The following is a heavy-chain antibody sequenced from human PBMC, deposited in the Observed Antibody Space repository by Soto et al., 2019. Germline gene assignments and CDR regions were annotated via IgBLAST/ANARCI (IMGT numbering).Heavy chain of an antibody. D-gene: IGHD3-10*01. CDR1: GFTFSDHY. CDR2: ISSDSATI. CDR3: ASDPYYYASYY. Sequence: GGSLRLSCAASGFTFSDHYMTWIRQSPGKGLEWVSYISSDSATIYYTDSVQGRFTVSRDNAKNSVYLQMNSLRAEDTAVYYCASDPYYYASYYWGQGTLVTVSS. V-gene: IGHV3-11*01. J-gene: IGHJ4*02.